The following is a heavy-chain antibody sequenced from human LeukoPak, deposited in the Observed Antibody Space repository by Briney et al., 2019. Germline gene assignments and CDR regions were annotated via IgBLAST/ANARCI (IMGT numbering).Heavy chain of an antibody. J-gene: IGHJ4*02. CDR1: GYTFTGYY. CDR2: INPNSGGT. CDR3: ASIIGYSGYDFDY. Sequence: ASVKVSCKASGYTFTGYYMHWVRQAPGQGLEWMGWINPNSGGTNYAQKFQGRVTMTRDTSISTAYMELSRLRSDDTAVYYCASIIGYSGYDFDYWGQGTLVTVSS. V-gene: IGHV1-2*02. D-gene: IGHD5-12*01.